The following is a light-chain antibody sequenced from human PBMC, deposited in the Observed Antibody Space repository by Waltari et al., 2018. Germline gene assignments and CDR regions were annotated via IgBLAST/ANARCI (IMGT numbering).Light chain of an antibody. Sequence: IVMTPSPATLSVRPAERVTLSCRASQSANSNLAWYQQKPGQAPMLLIYGASSRPTGVASRFSGSGSGTEFTLTISSLQSEDFAAYYCQHYNNLPVAFGGGTKVEIK. CDR2: GAS. J-gene: IGKJ4*01. CDR3: QHYNNLPVA. V-gene: IGKV3-15*01. CDR1: QSANSN.